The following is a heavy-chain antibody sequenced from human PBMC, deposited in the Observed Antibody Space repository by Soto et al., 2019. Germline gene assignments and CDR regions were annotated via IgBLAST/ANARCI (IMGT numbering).Heavy chain of an antibody. CDR3: ARDQSGVDTAMENSPFDY. CDR2: INAYNGNT. J-gene: IGHJ4*02. D-gene: IGHD5-18*01. V-gene: IGHV1-18*01. CDR1: GYTFTSYG. Sequence: ASVKVSCKASGYTFTSYGISWVRQAPAQGLAWMGWINAYNGNTNYPPKLQGRVTRTTDTSTSTAYMGLRSLRSDDTAVYYCARDQSGVDTAMENSPFDYWGQGTLVTVSS.